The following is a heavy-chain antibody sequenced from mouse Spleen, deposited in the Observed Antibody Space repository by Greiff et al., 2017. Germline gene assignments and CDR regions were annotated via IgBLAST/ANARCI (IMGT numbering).Heavy chain of an antibody. D-gene: IGHD3-1*01. CDR1: GYTFTSYW. CDR2: IDPSDSYT. CDR3: ARRGQLGLAWFAC. Sequence: QVQLQQPGAELVKPGASVKLSCKASGYTFTSYWMQWVKQRPGQGLEWIGEIDPSDSYTNYNQKFKGKATLTVDTSSSTAYMQLSSLTSEDSAVYYCARRGQLGLAWFACWGRGTLVTVSA. J-gene: IGHJ3*01. V-gene: IGHV1-50*01.